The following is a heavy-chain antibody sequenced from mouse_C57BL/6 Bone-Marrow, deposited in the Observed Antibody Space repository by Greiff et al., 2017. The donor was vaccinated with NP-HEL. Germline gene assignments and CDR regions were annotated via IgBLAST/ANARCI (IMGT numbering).Heavy chain of an antibody. CDR2: IYPRSGNT. J-gene: IGHJ4*01. Sequence: QVQLKESGAELARPGASVKLSCKASGYTFTSYGISWVKQRTGQGLEWIGEIYPRSGNTYYNEKFKGKATLTADKSSSTAYMELRSLTSEDSAVYFCARLGEFITTVVATKDYWGQGTSVTVSS. CDR3: ARLGEFITTVVATKDY. V-gene: IGHV1-81*01. D-gene: IGHD1-1*01. CDR1: GYTFTSYG.